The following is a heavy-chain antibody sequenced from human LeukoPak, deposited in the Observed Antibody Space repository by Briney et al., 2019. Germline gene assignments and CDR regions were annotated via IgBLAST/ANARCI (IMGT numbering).Heavy chain of an antibody. CDR3: ARDVGFSSSWTTKRRGRCDY. CDR2: INHSGST. Sequence: SETLSLTCAVYGGSFSGYYWSWIRQPPGKGLEWIGEINHSGSTNYNPSLKSRVTISVDTSKNQFSLKLSSVTAADTAVYYCARDVGFSSSWTTKRRGRCDYWGQGTLVTVSS. D-gene: IGHD6-13*01. CDR1: GGSFSGYY. J-gene: IGHJ4*02. V-gene: IGHV4-34*01.